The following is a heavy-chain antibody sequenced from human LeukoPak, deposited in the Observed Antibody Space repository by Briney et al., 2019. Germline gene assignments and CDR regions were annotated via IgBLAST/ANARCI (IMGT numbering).Heavy chain of an antibody. CDR1: GGSFSGYY. CDR3: ARDRYYYGMDV. J-gene: IGHJ6*02. V-gene: IGHV4-34*01. CDR2: INHSGST. Sequence: SETLSLTCAVSGGSFSGYYWSWIRQPPGKGLEWIGEINHSGSTNYNPSLKSRVTILVDTSENQFSLKLSSVTAADTAVYYCARDRYYYGMDVWGQGTTVTVSS. D-gene: IGHD3-16*02.